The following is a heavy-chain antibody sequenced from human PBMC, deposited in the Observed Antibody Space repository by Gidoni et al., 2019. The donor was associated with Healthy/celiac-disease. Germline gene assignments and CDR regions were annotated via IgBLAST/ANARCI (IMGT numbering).Heavy chain of an antibody. CDR2: ISGSGGST. CDR1: GFTFSSYA. D-gene: IGHD6-19*01. J-gene: IGHJ2*01. Sequence: EVQLLESGGGLVQPGGSLRLSCAASGFTFSSYAMSWVRQAPGKGLEWVSAISGSGGSTYYADSGKGRFTISRDNSKNTLYLQMNSLRAEDTAVYYCAKYVWEWLDYWYFDLWGRGTLVTVSS. V-gene: IGHV3-23*01. CDR3: AKYVWEWLDYWYFDL.